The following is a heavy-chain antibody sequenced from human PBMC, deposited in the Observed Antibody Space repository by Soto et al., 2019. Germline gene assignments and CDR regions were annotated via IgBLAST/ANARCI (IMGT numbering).Heavy chain of an antibody. J-gene: IGHJ3*02. V-gene: IGHV3-33*01. CDR3: ARDSLAVAGKLGSAFDI. CDR2: IWYDGSNK. D-gene: IGHD6-19*01. Sequence: GGSLRLSCAASGFTFSSYGMHWVRQAPGKGLEWVAVIWYDGSNKYYADSVKGRFTISRDNSKNTLYLQMNSLGAEDTAVYYCARDSLAVAGKLGSAFDIWGQGTTVTVSS. CDR1: GFTFSSYG.